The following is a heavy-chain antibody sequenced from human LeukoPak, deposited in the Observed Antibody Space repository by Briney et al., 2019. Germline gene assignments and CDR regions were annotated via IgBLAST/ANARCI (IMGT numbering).Heavy chain of an antibody. Sequence: SETLSLTCTVSGGSISSSSYYWGWIRQPPGKGLEWIGSIYYSGSTYYNPSLKGRVTISVDTSKNQFSLKLSSVTAADTAVYYCARHSPLDSLGYSSSWYVNYYYYGMDVWGQGTTVTVSS. J-gene: IGHJ6*02. CDR1: GGSISSSSYY. CDR2: IYYSGST. D-gene: IGHD6-13*01. CDR3: ARHSPLDSLGYSSSWYVNYYYYGMDV. V-gene: IGHV4-39*01.